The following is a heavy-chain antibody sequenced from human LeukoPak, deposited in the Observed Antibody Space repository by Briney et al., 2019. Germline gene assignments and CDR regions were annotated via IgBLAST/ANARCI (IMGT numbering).Heavy chain of an antibody. Sequence: SETLSLTCTVSGGSISGSSYYWGWIRQPPGKGLEWIGNIYYSGSTYYNPSLKSRVTISVDTSKNQCSLKLSSVTAADTAVYYCAREMQDKSLQWIGELKKYYYYYMDVWGKGTTVIVSS. CDR3: AREMQDKSLQWIGELKKYYYYYMDV. CDR2: IYYSGST. V-gene: IGHV4-39*07. J-gene: IGHJ6*03. CDR1: GGSISGSSYY. D-gene: IGHD3-10*01.